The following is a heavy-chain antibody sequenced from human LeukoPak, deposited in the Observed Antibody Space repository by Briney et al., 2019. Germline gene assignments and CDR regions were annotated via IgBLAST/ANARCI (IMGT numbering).Heavy chain of an antibody. D-gene: IGHD6-19*01. CDR3: ARVVSSGWYFFIDY. V-gene: IGHV4-39*07. Sequence: SETLSLTCTVSGGSISSSSYYWGWVRQPPGKGLEWIGNIYYSGNTYYNPSLKSRVIISVDTSKNQFSLKLSSVTAADTAVYYCARVVSSGWYFFIDYWGQGTLVTVSS. J-gene: IGHJ4*02. CDR1: GGSISSSSYY. CDR2: IYYSGNT.